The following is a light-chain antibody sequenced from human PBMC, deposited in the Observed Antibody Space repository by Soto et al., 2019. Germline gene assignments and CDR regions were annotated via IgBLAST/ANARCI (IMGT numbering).Light chain of an antibody. J-gene: IGKJ2*01. CDR3: HQYGSSPYT. V-gene: IGKV3-20*01. CDR2: GAS. CDR1: QSVSSSY. Sequence: EIVLTQSPGTLSLSPGERATLSCRASQSVSSSYLAWYQQKPGQAPRLLIFGASNRATGIPDRFTGSGSGTDITLNISRLGPEDFAVYYCHQYGSSPYTFGQGTKLEIK.